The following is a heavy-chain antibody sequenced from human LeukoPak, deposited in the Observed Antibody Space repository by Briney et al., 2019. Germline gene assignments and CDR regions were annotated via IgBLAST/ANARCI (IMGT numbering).Heavy chain of an antibody. V-gene: IGHV1-18*01. J-gene: IGHJ4*02. CDR1: GYTLTSYG. CDR3: ARSQLWSEFDY. CDR2: ISAYNGNT. D-gene: IGHD5-18*01. Sequence: ASVKVSCKASGYTLTSYGISWVRQAPGQGLEWMGWISAYNGNTNYAQKLHGRVTMTTDTSTSTAYMELRSLRSEDTAVYDCARSQLWSEFDYWGQGTLVTVSS.